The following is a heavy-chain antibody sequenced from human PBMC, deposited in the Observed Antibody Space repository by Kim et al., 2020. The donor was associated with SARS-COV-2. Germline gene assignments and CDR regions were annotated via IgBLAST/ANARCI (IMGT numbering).Heavy chain of an antibody. CDR1: EYTFTSYW. V-gene: IGHV5-10-1*01. D-gene: IGHD6-13*01. CDR3: ARHNAQQPNNWFDP. J-gene: IGHJ5*02. CDR2: IDPVDSQT. Sequence: GESLKISCKGSEYTFTSYWITWVRQMPGKGLEWMGRIDPVDSQTYYSPSFQGHVTISVDKSISTAYVQWSSLEASDTAMYYCARHNAQQPNNWFDPWGQGTLVTVSS.